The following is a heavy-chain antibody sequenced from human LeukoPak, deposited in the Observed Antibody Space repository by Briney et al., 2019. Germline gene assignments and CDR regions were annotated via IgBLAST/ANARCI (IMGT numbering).Heavy chain of an antibody. CDR3: ARHDPITVDAFDI. CDR2: LFYSGST. D-gene: IGHD3-16*01. V-gene: IGHV4-59*08. Sequence: SETLSLTCTVSGGSITNYYWSWIRQPPGKGLEWIGYLFYSGSTSYNPSLKSRVTISGDTSKNQFSLKLTSVTAADTAVYYCARHDPITVDAFDIWGQGTVVTVSS. CDR1: GGSITNYY. J-gene: IGHJ3*02.